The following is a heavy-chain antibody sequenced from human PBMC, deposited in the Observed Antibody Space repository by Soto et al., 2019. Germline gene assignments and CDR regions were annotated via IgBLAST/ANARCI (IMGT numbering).Heavy chain of an antibody. Sequence: QVQLVESGGGVVQPGRALRLSCAASGFTFRNYGMHWVRQAPAKGLEWVALVWYNGGNKNYVDSVKGRFTISRDNSKNTLDLPMNSLRDEDTAVYYCVRAAGYSGNDYVYYYGMDVWGQGTTVTVSS. CDR3: VRAAGYSGNDYVYYYGMDV. D-gene: IGHD5-12*01. J-gene: IGHJ6*02. CDR2: VWYNGGNK. V-gene: IGHV3-33*01. CDR1: GFTFRNYG.